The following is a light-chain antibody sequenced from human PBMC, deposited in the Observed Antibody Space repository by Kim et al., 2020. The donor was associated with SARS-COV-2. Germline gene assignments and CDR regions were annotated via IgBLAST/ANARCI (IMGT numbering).Light chain of an antibody. CDR3: SSRDSTGDHVV. Sequence: ALVQTGRLTCQGDSLRKYYATWYQQRPGQAPTLVRYGKYDRPSGIPDRFSGSASVNTASLTITGAQAEDECDYYCSSRDSTGDHVVFGGGTQLTVL. CDR2: GKY. V-gene: IGLV3-19*01. J-gene: IGLJ3*02. CDR1: SLRKYY.